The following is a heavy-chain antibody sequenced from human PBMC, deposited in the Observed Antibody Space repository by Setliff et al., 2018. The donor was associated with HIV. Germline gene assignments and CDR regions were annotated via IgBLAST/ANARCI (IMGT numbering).Heavy chain of an antibody. J-gene: IGHJ4*02. CDR2: IDHSGNI. Sequence: PSETLSLTCAVYGGSFNDYYWTWIRQPPGKGLEWIGEIDHSGNIKYHASLKSRVTISKDTSKNQISLKLSSVTAADTAVYFCARGRGSSSSWPIDYWGQGTLVTVSS. CDR3: ARGRGSSSSWPIDY. CDR1: GGSFNDYY. D-gene: IGHD6-13*01. V-gene: IGHV4-34*01.